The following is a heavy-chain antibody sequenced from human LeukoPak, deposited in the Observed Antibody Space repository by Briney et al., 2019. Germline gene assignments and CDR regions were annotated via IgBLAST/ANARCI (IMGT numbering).Heavy chain of an antibody. CDR3: ARAYCSSTSCYVSWFDP. CDR2: MNPNSGNT. CDR1: GYTFTSYD. D-gene: IGHD2-2*01. J-gene: IGHJ5*02. Sequence: SVKVSCKAPGYTFTSYDINWVRQATGQGLEWMGWMNPNSGNTGYAQKFQGRVTMTRNTSISTAYMELSRLRSEDTAVYYCARAYCSSTSCYVSWFDPWGQGTLVSVSS. V-gene: IGHV1-8*01.